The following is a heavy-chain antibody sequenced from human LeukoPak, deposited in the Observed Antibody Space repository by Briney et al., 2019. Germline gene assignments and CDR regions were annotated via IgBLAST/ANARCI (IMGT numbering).Heavy chain of an antibody. CDR3: ARDAAYGYDRFDY. CDR1: GFMFSDYW. V-gene: IGHV3-7*01. J-gene: IGHJ4*02. Sequence: PGGSLRLSCEATGFMFSDYWMAWVRQAPGKGLEWLANIKDDGSDKNYVESMKGRFTISRDNAKNPVYLQMNSLRDEDTAVYYCARDAAYGYDRFDYWGQGTQVTVSS. D-gene: IGHD5-18*01. CDR2: IKDDGSDK.